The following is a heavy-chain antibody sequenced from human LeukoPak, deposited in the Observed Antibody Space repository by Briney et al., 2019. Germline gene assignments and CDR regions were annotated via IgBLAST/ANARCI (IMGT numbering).Heavy chain of an antibody. V-gene: IGHV3-53*01. CDR3: ARRAGAYTHPYDY. Sequence: GGSLRLSCAASGFAFSSYSMNWVRQAPGKGLEWVSFIYSAGSIYYSDSVKGRFTISIDNSKNTLYLQMNSLRAEDTAVYYCARRAGAYTHPYDYWGQGTLVTVSS. J-gene: IGHJ4*02. CDR1: GFAFSSYS. CDR2: IYSAGSI. D-gene: IGHD3-16*01.